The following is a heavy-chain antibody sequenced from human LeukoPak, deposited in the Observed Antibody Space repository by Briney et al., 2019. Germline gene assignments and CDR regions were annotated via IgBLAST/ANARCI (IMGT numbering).Heavy chain of an antibody. CDR2: ISGSGGST. Sequence: GGSLRLSCAASGFTFSSYAMSWVRQAPGKGLEWVSAISGSGGSTYYADSVKGRFTISRDNSKNTLYLQMNSLRAEDTAVYYCAKDKNRATVVTFYYYGMGVWGQGTTVTVSS. V-gene: IGHV3-23*01. CDR1: GFTFSSYA. J-gene: IGHJ6*02. D-gene: IGHD4-23*01. CDR3: AKDKNRATVVTFYYYGMGV.